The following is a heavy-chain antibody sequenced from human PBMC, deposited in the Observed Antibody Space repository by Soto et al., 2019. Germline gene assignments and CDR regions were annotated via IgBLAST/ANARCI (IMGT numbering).Heavy chain of an antibody. CDR2: MNPNSGNT. D-gene: IGHD2-8*01. J-gene: IGHJ6*03. Sequence: ASVKVSCKASGYTFTSYDINWVRQATGQGLEWMGWMNPNSGNTGYAQKFQGRVTMTRNTSISTAYMELSSLRSEDTAVYYCASGGYCTNGVCYNYYMDVWGKGTTVTVSS. CDR3: ASGGYCTNGVCYNYYMDV. V-gene: IGHV1-8*01. CDR1: GYTFTSYD.